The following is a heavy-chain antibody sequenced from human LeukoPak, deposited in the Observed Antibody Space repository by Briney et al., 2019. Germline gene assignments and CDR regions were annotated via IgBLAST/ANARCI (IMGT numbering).Heavy chain of an antibody. Sequence: GASVKVSCKASGYTFTSYYMHWVRQAPGQGLEWMGIINPSGGSTSYAQKFQGRVTMTGDTSTSTVYMELSSLRSEDTAVYYCARASYDILTGYYYYGMDVWGQGTTVTVSS. CDR2: INPSGGST. V-gene: IGHV1-46*01. CDR1: GYTFTSYY. CDR3: ARASYDILTGYYYYGMDV. D-gene: IGHD3-9*01. J-gene: IGHJ6*02.